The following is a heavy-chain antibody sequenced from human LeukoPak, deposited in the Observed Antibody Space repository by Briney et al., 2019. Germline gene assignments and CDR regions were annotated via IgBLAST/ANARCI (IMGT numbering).Heavy chain of an antibody. J-gene: IGHJ4*02. CDR3: ARDTREIAAAGNFDY. CDR2: ISSSSSTI. Sequence: GGSLRLSCAASGFTFSSYSMNWVRQAPGKGLEWVSYISSSSSTIYYADSVKGRFTISRDNAKNSLYLQMNSLRAEDTAVYYCARDTREIAAAGNFDYWGQGTLVTVSS. D-gene: IGHD6-13*01. CDR1: GFTFSSYS. V-gene: IGHV3-48*04.